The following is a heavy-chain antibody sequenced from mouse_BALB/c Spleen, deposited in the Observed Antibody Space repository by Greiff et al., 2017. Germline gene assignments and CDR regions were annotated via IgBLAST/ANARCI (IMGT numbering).Heavy chain of an antibody. CDR2: INPSTGYT. V-gene: IGHV1-7*01. CDR3: ASPLYYYGSSYGFAY. Sequence: QVQLQQSGAELAKPGASVKMSCKASGYTFTSYWMHWVKQRPGQGLEWIGYINPSTGYTEYSQKFKDKATLTADKSSSTAYVQLSSLTSEDSAVYYCASPLYYYGSSYGFAYWGQGTLVTVSA. J-gene: IGHJ3*01. D-gene: IGHD1-1*01. CDR1: GYTFTSYW.